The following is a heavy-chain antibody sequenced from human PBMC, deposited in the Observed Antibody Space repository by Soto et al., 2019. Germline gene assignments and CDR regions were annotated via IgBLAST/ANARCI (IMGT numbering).Heavy chain of an antibody. Sequence: GESLKISCKASVYIFIDYWIGWVRQMPGKGLEWMGIVYPRDSDTRYSPCCQGQVTISADRSSGTAFLQWRSLKASDTALYYSARPPLPGYSIHFNSWGQGTLVTVSS. V-gene: IGHV5-51*01. J-gene: IGHJ4*02. D-gene: IGHD2-15*01. CDR2: VYPRDSDT. CDR1: VYIFIDYW. CDR3: ARPPLPGYSIHFNS.